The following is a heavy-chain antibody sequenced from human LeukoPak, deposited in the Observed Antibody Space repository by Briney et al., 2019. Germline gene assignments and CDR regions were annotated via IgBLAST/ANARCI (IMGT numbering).Heavy chain of an antibody. CDR2: ISSSGNT. D-gene: IGHD3-3*01. CDR3: ARLGAGPTYYDFWSGYSSFYFDY. Sequence: SETLSLTCIVSGGSTSGGNYYWGWIRRLPGKGLEWIGGISSSGNTYYNPSLKSRITISIDTSKNHFSLKLSSVTAADTAVYYCARLGAGPTYYDFWSGYSSFYFDYWGQGTLVTVSS. J-gene: IGHJ4*02. CDR1: GGSTSGGNYY. V-gene: IGHV4-39*02.